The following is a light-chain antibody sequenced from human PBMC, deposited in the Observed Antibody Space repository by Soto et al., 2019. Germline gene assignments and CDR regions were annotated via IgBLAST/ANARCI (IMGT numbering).Light chain of an antibody. J-gene: IGLJ1*01. CDR2: DVS. V-gene: IGLV2-8*01. Sequence: QSALTQPPSASGSPGQSVTISCTGTSSDVGDYNYVSWYQQHPGKAPKLMIYDVSKRPSGVPDRFSGSKSGNTASLTVSGLQAEDEADYYCSSYAGSKGDVFGTGTKLTVL. CDR1: SSDVGDYNY. CDR3: SSYAGSKGDV.